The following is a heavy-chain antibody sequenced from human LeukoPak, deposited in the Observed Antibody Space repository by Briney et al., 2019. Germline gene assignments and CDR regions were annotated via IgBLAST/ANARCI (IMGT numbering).Heavy chain of an antibody. Sequence: GGSRRLSCAASGFTFSSYWMSWVRQAPGKGLEWVANIKQDGSEKYYVDSVKGRFTISRDNAKNSLYLQMNSLRAEDAAVYYCARDPLRYLRVGHYDYWGQGTLVAVSS. CDR2: IKQDGSEK. CDR3: ARDPLRYLRVGHYDY. V-gene: IGHV3-7*01. J-gene: IGHJ4*02. D-gene: IGHD3-9*01. CDR1: GFTFSSYW.